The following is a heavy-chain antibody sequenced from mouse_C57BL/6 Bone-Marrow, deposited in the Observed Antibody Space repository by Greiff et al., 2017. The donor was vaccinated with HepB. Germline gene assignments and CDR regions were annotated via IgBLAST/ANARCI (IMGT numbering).Heavy chain of an antibody. CDR1: GYTFTSYW. CDR3: ANIVVDYALND. CDR2: IDPSDSYT. V-gene: IGHV1-59*01. Sequence: QVQLQQPGAELVRPGTSVKLSCKASGYTFTSYWMHWVKQRPGQGLEWIGVIDPSDSYTNYNQKFKGKATLTVDTSSSTAYMQLSSLTSEDSAVYNCANIVVDYALNDWGQGTPVTPSS. D-gene: IGHD2-5*01. J-gene: IGHJ4*01.